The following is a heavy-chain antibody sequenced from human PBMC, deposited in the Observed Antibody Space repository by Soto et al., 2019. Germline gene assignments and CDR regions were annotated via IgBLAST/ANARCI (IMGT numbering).Heavy chain of an antibody. CDR2: IRSKAYGGTT. V-gene: IGHV3-49*03. D-gene: IGHD3-9*01. Sequence: GGSLRLSCTASGFTFGDYAMGWFRQAPGKGLEWVGFIRSKAYGGTTEYAASVKGRFTISRDDSKSIAYLQMNSLKTEDTAVYYCTRDRYEYYYYYYMDVWGKGTTVTVSS. J-gene: IGHJ6*03. CDR3: TRDRYEYYYYYYMDV. CDR1: GFTFGDYA.